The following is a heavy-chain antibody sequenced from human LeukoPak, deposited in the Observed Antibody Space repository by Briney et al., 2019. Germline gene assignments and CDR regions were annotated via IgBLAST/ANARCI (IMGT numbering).Heavy chain of an antibody. J-gene: IGHJ4*02. V-gene: IGHV1-18*01. CDR2: ISAYNGNT. D-gene: IGHD3-10*01. Sequence: GASVKVSCKASGYTFTSYGISWVRQAPGQGLEWMGWISAYNGNTRYAQNLQGRVTLTTDTSTGTAYMEVRSLRSDDTAVYYCARAQTTGFGESLHYWGQGTLVTVSS. CDR1: GYTFTSYG. CDR3: ARAQTTGFGESLHY.